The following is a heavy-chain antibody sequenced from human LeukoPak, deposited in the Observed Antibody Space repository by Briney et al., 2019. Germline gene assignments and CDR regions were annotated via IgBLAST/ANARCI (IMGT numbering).Heavy chain of an antibody. CDR1: GGSISSYY. CDR3: ARLLVSVVWDAFDI. V-gene: IGHV4-59*01. Sequence: SETLSLTCTVSGGSISSYYWSWIRQPPGKGLEWIGYIYYSGSTNYNPSLKSRVTISVDTSKNQFSLKLSPVIAADTAVYYCARLLVSVVWDAFDIWGQGTMVTVSS. CDR2: IYYSGST. D-gene: IGHD2-15*01. J-gene: IGHJ3*02.